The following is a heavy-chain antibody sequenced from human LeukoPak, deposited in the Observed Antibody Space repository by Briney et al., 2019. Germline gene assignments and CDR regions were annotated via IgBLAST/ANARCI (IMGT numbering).Heavy chain of an antibody. CDR2: IYYSGST. J-gene: IGHJ4*02. Sequence: PSETLSLTCTVSGGSVSSGSYYWSWIRQPPGKGLEWIGYIYYSGSTNYNPSLKSRVTISVDTSKNQFSLKLSSVTAADTAVYYCARGSESRSTIDYWGQGTPVTVSS. CDR1: GGSVSSGSYY. V-gene: IGHV4-61*01. D-gene: IGHD3-10*01. CDR3: ARGSESRSTIDY.